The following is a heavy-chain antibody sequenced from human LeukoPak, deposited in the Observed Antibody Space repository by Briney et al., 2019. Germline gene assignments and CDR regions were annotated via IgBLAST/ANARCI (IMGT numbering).Heavy chain of an antibody. D-gene: IGHD1-7*01. V-gene: IGHV3-30*02. J-gene: IGHJ5*02. CDR1: GFTFSSYG. CDR2: IRYDGSNK. Sequence: SGGSLRLSCAASGFTFSSYGMHWVRQAPGKGLEWVAFIRYDGSNKYYADSVKGRFTISRDNSKNTLYLQMNSLRAEDTAVYYCATAPQYNWNYFDPWGQGTLVTVSS. CDR3: ATAPQYNWNYFDP.